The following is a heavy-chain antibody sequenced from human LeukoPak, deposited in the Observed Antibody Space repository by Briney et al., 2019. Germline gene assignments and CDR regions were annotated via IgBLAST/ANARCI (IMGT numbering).Heavy chain of an antibody. J-gene: IGHJ6*02. CDR2: IKQDGSEK. Sequence: GGSLRLSCAAPGFTFSNYWMNWVRQAPGKGLEWVANIKQDGSEKNYVDSVKGRFTISRDNAKNSLNLQMNSLRAEDTAVYYCARAMDVWGQGTTVTVSS. V-gene: IGHV3-7*01. CDR1: GFTFSNYW. CDR3: ARAMDV.